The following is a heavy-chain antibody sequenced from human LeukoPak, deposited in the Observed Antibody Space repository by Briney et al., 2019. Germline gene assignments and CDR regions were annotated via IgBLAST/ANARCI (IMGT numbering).Heavy chain of an antibody. CDR1: GFTFNSYA. V-gene: IGHV3-23*01. CDR2: IRDSSSST. D-gene: IGHD3-10*01. Sequence: GGSLRLSCTASGFTFNSYAMSWVRQAPGKGLEWVSAIRDSSSSTYYADSVKGRFTISRDNSKNTLYLEMNNLRAEDTAVYYCDRSGLIWGYYYGMDVWDQGTTVTVSS. J-gene: IGHJ6*02. CDR3: DRSGLIWGYYYGMDV.